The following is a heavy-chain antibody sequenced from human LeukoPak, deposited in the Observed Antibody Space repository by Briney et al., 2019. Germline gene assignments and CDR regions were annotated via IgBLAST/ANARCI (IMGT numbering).Heavy chain of an antibody. CDR1: GFTFSSYA. D-gene: IGHD1-26*01. CDR3: AKGGVLDWFDP. Sequence: GGSLRLSCAASGFTFSSYAMSWVRQAPGKGLEWVSAISGSGGSTYYADSVKGRCTISRDNSENTLYLQMNSLRAEDTAVYYCAKGGVLDWFDPWGQGTLVTVSS. J-gene: IGHJ5*02. V-gene: IGHV3-23*01. CDR2: ISGSGGST.